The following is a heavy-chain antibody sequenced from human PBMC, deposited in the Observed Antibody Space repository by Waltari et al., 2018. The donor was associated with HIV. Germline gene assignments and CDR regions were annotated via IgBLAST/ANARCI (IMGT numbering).Heavy chain of an antibody. V-gene: IGHV4-38-2*01. Sequence: QVQLQESGPGLVKPSETLSLTCAVSGYPISSGFYWAWIRQPPGEGLVWIGNVYPSGATTYNPSLESRVSISLDTSANKFSLKLTSVTAADTAVYYCARYGSGTSFEYWGQGARVTVSS. CDR3: ARYGSGTSFEY. CDR2: VYPSGAT. J-gene: IGHJ4*02. CDR1: GYPISSGFY. D-gene: IGHD3-10*01.